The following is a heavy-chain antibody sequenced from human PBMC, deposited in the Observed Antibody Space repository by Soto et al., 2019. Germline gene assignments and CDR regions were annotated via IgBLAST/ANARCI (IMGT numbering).Heavy chain of an antibody. CDR1: GFNFLTYS. Sequence: PGGSLRLSCAASGFNFLTYSLSWVRQAPGKGLEWVASISSSAVYVDYADSMKGRFTISRDNAKNLLHLQMTSLRAEDTATYHCVRDGLAYYATERLYFDNWGQGTLVTVSS. CDR2: ISSSAVYV. V-gene: IGHV3-21*01. J-gene: IGHJ4*02. D-gene: IGHD3-10*01. CDR3: VRDGLAYYATERLYFDN.